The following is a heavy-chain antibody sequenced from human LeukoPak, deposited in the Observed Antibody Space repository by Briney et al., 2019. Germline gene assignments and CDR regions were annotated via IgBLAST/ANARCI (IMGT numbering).Heavy chain of an antibody. V-gene: IGHV3-48*02. CDR3: ARGNSRSYSDY. J-gene: IGHJ4*02. CDR1: GFTFSSYE. D-gene: IGHD3-10*01. CDR2: ISSSSSTI. Sequence: PGGSLRLSCAASGFTFSSYEMNWVRQAPGKGLEWVSYISSSSSTIFYADSVKGRFTICRDNAKNSLYLQMNSLTDEDTAVYYCARGNSRSYSDYWGQGTLVTVSS.